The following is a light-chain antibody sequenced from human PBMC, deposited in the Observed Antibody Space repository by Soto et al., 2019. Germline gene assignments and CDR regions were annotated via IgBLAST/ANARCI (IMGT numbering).Light chain of an antibody. J-gene: IGKJ4*01. V-gene: IGKV3-11*01. Sequence: EIVLTQSPAALSLSPGERATLSCRASQSVTTYLAWYQQKPGQAPRLLIYDVSKRATGIPARFSGSGSGTVFPLSLSRLEADVFEVYSCQPRFTGLTLGGGTKVE. CDR3: QPRFTGLT. CDR2: DVS. CDR1: QSVTTY.